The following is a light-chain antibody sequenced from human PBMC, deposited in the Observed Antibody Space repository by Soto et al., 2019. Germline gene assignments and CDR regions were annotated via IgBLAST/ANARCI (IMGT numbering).Light chain of an antibody. V-gene: IGKV3-20*01. CDR3: QQYGSSRWT. J-gene: IGKJ1*01. Sequence: EIVLTQSPGTLSLSPGERVTLSCRASQSVSSNYLAWYQQNPGQAPRLLIYGASSRATGIPDRFSGSGSGTDFTLTISRLEPEDFAVYYCQQYGSSRWTFGQGTKVEIK. CDR1: QSVSSNY. CDR2: GAS.